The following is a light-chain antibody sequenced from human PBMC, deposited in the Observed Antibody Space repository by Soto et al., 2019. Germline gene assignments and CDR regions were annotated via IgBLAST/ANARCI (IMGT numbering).Light chain of an antibody. J-gene: IGKJ3*01. CDR2: AAS. CDR1: QDISNY. Sequence: DIQMTHSPSAMSAYVGDRVTITCRASQDISNYLVWFQQKPGKVPKRLIYAASSFQSGVPSRFIGSGSGTEFTLAISSLQPEDFATYYCLQHITCPFSFGPGTNVDFK. CDR3: LQHITCPFS. V-gene: IGKV1-17*03.